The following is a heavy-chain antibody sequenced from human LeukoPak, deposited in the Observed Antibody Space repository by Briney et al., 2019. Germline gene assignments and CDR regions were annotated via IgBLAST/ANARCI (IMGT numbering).Heavy chain of an antibody. CDR2: INWNGAST. CDR1: GFTFDDYD. V-gene: IGHV3-20*04. CDR3: ARDFEYSNIYFYYYIDV. J-gene: IGHJ6*03. D-gene: IGHD6-6*01. Sequence: PGGSLRLSCAASGFTFDDYDMSWVRQVPGKGLEWVSAINWNGASTGYADSVKGRFTISRDNAKNSLYLQMNSLSAEDTALYFCARDFEYSNIYFYYYIDVWGKGTTVTVSS.